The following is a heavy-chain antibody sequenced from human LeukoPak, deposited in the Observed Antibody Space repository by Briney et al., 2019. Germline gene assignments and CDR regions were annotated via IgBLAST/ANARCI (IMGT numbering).Heavy chain of an antibody. CDR3: ARSGQQLVRDFFDY. Sequence: GGSLRLSCAASGFTFSSYWISWVRQAPGKGLECVANIKQDVSEKYYVDSVKGRFTISRDNAKNSLYLQMNSLRAEDTAVYYCARSGQQLVRDFFDYWGQGTLVTVSS. D-gene: IGHD6-13*01. V-gene: IGHV3-7*01. CDR1: GFTFSSYW. J-gene: IGHJ4*02. CDR2: IKQDVSEK.